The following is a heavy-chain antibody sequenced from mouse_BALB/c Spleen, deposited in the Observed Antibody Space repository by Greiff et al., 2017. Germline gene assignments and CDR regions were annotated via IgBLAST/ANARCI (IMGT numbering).Heavy chain of an antibody. Sequence: EVQLVESGGGLVKPGGSLKLSCAASGFTFSDYYMYWVRQTPEKRLEWVATISDGGSYTYYPDSVKGRFTISRDNAKNNLYLQMSSLKSEDTAMYYCARGAARASWFAYWGQGTLVTVSA. CDR1: GFTFSDYY. CDR3: ARGAARASWFAY. J-gene: IGHJ3*01. V-gene: IGHV5-4*02. D-gene: IGHD3-1*01. CDR2: ISDGGSYT.